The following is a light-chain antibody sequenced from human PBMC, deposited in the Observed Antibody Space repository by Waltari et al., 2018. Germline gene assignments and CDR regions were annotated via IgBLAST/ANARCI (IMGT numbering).Light chain of an antibody. J-gene: IGKJ5*01. Sequence: DIVMTQSPDSLAVSLGERATINCKSSHGVLSSNNRNHLAWYQHKPGQPPKLLFYWASTRESGVPDRFSGSGSGTDFTLTISSLQAEDVAVYYCQQYLSAPFTFGQGTRLEIK. CDR1: HGVLSSNNRNH. CDR3: QQYLSAPFT. V-gene: IGKV4-1*01. CDR2: WAS.